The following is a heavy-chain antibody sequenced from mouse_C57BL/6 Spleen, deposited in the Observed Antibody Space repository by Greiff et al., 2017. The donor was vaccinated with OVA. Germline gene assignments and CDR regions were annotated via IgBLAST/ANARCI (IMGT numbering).Heavy chain of an antibody. V-gene: IGHV5-9*01. CDR2: ISGGGGNT. CDR1: GFTFSDYS. Sequence: EVKLMESGGGLVKPGGSLKLSCAASGFTFSDYSMSWVRQTPEKRLEWVATISGGGGNTFYPDSVKGRFTISRDNAKNTLYLQMSSLRSEDTALYYCARHVGGYYPLFDYWGQGTTLTVSS. D-gene: IGHD2-3*01. J-gene: IGHJ2*01. CDR3: ARHVGGYYPLFDY.